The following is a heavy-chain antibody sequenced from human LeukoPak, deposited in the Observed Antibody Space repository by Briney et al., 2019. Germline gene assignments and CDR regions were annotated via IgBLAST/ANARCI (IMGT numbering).Heavy chain of an antibody. CDR2: ISGSGAVT. CDR1: GFTFSNYA. J-gene: IGHJ4*02. CDR3: ARAPTVADIWALDY. D-gene: IGHD6-19*01. V-gene: IGHV3-23*01. Sequence: GGSLRLSCAASGFTFSNYAMDWVRQAPGKGLEWVSAISGSGAVTYYADSVKGRFTFSRDNSKHTLYLQMNSLRAEDTAVYYCARAPTVADIWALDYWGQGTLVTVSS.